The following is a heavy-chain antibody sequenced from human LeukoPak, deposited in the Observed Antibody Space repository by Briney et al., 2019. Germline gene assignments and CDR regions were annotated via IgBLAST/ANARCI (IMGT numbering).Heavy chain of an antibody. CDR3: AKKRGAAFYNWFDP. V-gene: IGHV3-30*02. Sequence: AGSLRLSCATSGFSFSAYGMHWVRQAPGKGLEWVAYIRYDGSNKNYADSLEGRFTISRDNSKNALYLQIDSLRPEDTAVYYCAKKRGAAFYNWFDPWGQGALVTVSS. CDR2: IRYDGSNK. D-gene: IGHD1-26*01. J-gene: IGHJ5*02. CDR1: GFSFSAYG.